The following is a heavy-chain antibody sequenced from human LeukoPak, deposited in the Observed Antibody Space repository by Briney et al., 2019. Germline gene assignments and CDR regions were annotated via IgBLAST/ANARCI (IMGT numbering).Heavy chain of an antibody. CDR1: GFTYSRYA. D-gene: IGHD3-16*02. CDR3: ARGYDYVWGSYRSGPNFDY. Sequence: GGSLRLSCAASGFTYSRYAMSWVRQAPGKGLEWVSSISGSGGSPYYADSVKGRFTISRDNSKNTLYLQMDSLRAEDTAVYYCARGYDYVWGSYRSGPNFDYWGQGTLVTVSS. V-gene: IGHV3-23*01. J-gene: IGHJ4*02. CDR2: ISGSGGSP.